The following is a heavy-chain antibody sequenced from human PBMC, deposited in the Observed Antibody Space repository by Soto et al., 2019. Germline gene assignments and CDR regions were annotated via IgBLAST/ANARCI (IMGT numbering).Heavy chain of an antibody. Sequence: SETLSLTCIVSGGSVGSGAYYWSWIRQPPGNALEWIGYIQYSGDTNCNSSLKSRVTISVDMSRNRFSLKLTSVTAADTAVYYCARHDXXXRAFDLWGQGTMVTVSS. CDR2: IQYSGDT. V-gene: IGHV4-61*08. CDR3: ARHDXXXRAFDL. D-gene: IGHD5-12*01. CDR1: GGSVGSGAYY. J-gene: IGHJ3*01.